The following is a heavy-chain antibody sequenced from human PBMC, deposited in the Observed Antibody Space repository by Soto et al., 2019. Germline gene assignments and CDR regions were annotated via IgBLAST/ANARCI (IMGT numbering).Heavy chain of an antibody. CDR2: IIPIFGTA. J-gene: IGHJ2*01. V-gene: IGHV1-69*13. CDR3: ARDRRRYYYGSGGPFGTAFDL. CDR1: GGTFSSYA. Sequence: SVKVSCKASGGTFSSYAISWVRQAPGQGLEWMGGIIPIFGTANYAQKFQGRVTITADESTSTAYMELSSLRSEDTAVYYCARDRRRYYYGSGGPFGTAFDLWGRGTLVTISS. D-gene: IGHD3-10*01.